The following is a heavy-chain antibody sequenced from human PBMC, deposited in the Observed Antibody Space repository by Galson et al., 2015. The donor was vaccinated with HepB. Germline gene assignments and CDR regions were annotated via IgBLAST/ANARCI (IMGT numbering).Heavy chain of an antibody. CDR3: TRVPTGSVWFRKSYYFDY. Sequence: SLRLSCAVSGFTVGDHAMSWVRQAPGKGLEWVGLITSKAYGGTTEYAASVKGRFTISRDDSKSIAYLQMNSLRAEDTAVYYCTRVPTGSVWFRKSYYFDYWGQGTLVTVSS. J-gene: IGHJ4*02. CDR1: GFTVGDHA. V-gene: IGHV3-49*04. D-gene: IGHD3-10*01. CDR2: ITSKAYGGTT.